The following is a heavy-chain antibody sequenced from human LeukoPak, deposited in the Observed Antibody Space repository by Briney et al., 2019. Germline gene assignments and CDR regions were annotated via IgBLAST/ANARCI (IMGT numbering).Heavy chain of an antibody. CDR1: GFTFSSYA. CDR2: ISGSGGST. J-gene: IGHJ4*02. CDR3: AREPATYSSDWWGGFDS. D-gene: IGHD6-19*01. Sequence: GGSLRLSCAASGFTFSSYAMSWVRQAPGKGLEWVSAISGSGGSTYYADSVKGRFTISRDNSKNTLYLQMNSLRAEDTAVYYCAREPATYSSDWWGGFDSWGQGTLVTVSS. V-gene: IGHV3-23*01.